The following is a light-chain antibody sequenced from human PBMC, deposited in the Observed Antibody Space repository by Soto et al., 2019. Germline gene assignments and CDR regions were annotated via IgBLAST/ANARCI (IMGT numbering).Light chain of an antibody. CDR2: KAS. J-gene: IGKJ2*01. CDR3: QQYNSYSRT. CDR1: QSISSW. V-gene: IGKV1-5*03. Sequence: DIHMTQSPSTLSASVGDRVTITCRASQSISSWLAWYQQKPGKAPKVLIYKASGLQSGVPSRFSGSGSGTEFTLTISILQPDDFATYCCQQYNSYSRTFGEGTKLEIK.